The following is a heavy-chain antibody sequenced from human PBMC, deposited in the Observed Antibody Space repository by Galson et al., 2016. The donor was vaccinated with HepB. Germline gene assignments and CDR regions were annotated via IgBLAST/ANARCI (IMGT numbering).Heavy chain of an antibody. CDR3: ARAFYDTTGYGKWFDA. Sequence: SVKVSCKASGYRFSTYAIHWVRQAPGQGLEWVGWINAASGLTKYAQKVQGRVSITSDTSANTVYMEVTSLTSEDTALYFCARAFYDTTGYGKWFDAWGQGTLVTVSS. CDR1: GYRFSTYA. D-gene: IGHD3-9*01. J-gene: IGHJ5*02. V-gene: IGHV1-3*01. CDR2: INAASGLT.